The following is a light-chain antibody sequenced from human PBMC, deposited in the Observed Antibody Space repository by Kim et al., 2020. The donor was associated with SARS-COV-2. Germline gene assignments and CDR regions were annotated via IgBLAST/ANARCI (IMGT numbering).Light chain of an antibody. CDR1: NSNIGSNT. CDR2: LNS. Sequence: GQRVTISCSGSNSNIGSNTVNWYHQVPGTAPKLLIYLNSQRPSGVPDRFSGSKSGTSASLAISGLQSEDEADYYCATWDDSPDGPVFGGGTQLTVL. CDR3: ATWDDSPDGPV. J-gene: IGLJ2*01. V-gene: IGLV1-44*01.